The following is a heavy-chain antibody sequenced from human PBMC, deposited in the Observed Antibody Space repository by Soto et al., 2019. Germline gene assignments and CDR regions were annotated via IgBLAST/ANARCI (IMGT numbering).Heavy chain of an antibody. Sequence: PGGSLRLSCAASGFTFSSYSMNWVRQAPGKGLEWVSSISSSSSYIYYADSVKGRFTISRDNAKNSLYLQMNSLRAEDTAVYYCARDLGWELLSYGMDVWGQGTTVTVYS. D-gene: IGHD1-26*01. CDR2: ISSSSSYI. V-gene: IGHV3-21*01. CDR3: ARDLGWELLSYGMDV. CDR1: GFTFSSYS. J-gene: IGHJ6*02.